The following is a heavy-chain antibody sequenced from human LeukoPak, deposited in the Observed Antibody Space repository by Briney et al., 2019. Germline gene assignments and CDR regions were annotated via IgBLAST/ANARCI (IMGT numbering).Heavy chain of an antibody. Sequence: SETLSLTCTVSGGSISSGDYYWSWIRQPPGKGLEWIGYIYYSGSTYYNPSLKSRVTISVDTSKNQFSLKLSSVTAADTAVYYCARGGTAMVNYYYMDVWGKGTTVTVSS. CDR3: ARGGTAMVNYYYMDV. D-gene: IGHD5-18*01. V-gene: IGHV4-30-4*08. CDR1: GGSISSGDYY. CDR2: IYYSGST. J-gene: IGHJ6*03.